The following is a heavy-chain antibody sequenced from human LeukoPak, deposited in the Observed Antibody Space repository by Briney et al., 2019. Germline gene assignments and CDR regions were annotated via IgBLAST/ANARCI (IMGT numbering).Heavy chain of an antibody. J-gene: IGHJ4*02. CDR1: GVSITSSYYY. CDR2: IYHSGST. V-gene: IGHV4-39*07. D-gene: IGHD6-13*01. Sequence: SETLPLTCAVSGVSITSSYYYWGWIRQPPGKGLEWIGTIYHSGSTYLTAALKSRVTMSVDTSKNQFSLKLSSVTAADTAVYYCARDVLAATGSLDYWGQGTQVTVSS. CDR3: ARDVLAATGSLDY.